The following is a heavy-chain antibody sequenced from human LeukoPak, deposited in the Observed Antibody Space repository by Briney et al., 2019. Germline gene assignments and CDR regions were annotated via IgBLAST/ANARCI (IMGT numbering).Heavy chain of an antibody. Sequence: GESLKISCKGSGYSFTTYWIGWVRQMPGKGLEWMGIIYPGDSDTRYSPSFQGQVTISADKSISTAYLQWSSLKASDTAIYYCARHNHYYYDSSGYTFDYWGQGTLVTVSS. CDR1: GYSFTTYW. V-gene: IGHV5-51*01. CDR2: IYPGDSDT. J-gene: IGHJ4*02. D-gene: IGHD3-22*01. CDR3: ARHNHYYYDSSGYTFDY.